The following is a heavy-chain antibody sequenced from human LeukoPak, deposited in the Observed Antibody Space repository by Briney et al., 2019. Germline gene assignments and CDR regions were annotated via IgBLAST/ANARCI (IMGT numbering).Heavy chain of an antibody. CDR3: ARGEYSYGFLDYFDY. Sequence: SETLSLTCTVSGGSIRSGSYYWGWIRQPAGKGLEWIGRIYTSGSTNYNPSLKSRVTISVDKSKNQFSLKLSSVTAADTAVYYCARGEYSYGFLDYFDYWGQGTLVTVSS. CDR2: IYTSGST. V-gene: IGHV4-61*02. D-gene: IGHD5-18*01. J-gene: IGHJ4*02. CDR1: GGSIRSGSYY.